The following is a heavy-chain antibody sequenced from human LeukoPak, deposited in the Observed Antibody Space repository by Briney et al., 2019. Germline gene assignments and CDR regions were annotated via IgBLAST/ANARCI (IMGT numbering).Heavy chain of an antibody. Sequence: GGSLRLSCAASGFTFSSYAMSWVRQVPGKGLEWVSVISGSGDNTYYADSVKGRFTISRDNSKNTLYLQMNSLRAEDTAVYYCARDITMVRGRYYYYGMDVWGQGTTVTVSS. J-gene: IGHJ6*02. CDR1: GFTFSSYA. V-gene: IGHV3-23*01. D-gene: IGHD3-10*01. CDR2: ISGSGDNT. CDR3: ARDITMVRGRYYYYGMDV.